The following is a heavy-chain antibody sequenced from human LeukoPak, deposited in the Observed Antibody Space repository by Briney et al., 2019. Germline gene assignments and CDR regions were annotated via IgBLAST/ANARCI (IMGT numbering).Heavy chain of an antibody. CDR3: ARSGIADHMGY. CDR2: ISYDGSNK. J-gene: IGHJ4*02. CDR1: GFTVSSNY. V-gene: IGHV3-30-3*01. Sequence: GGSLRLSCAASGFTVSSNYMSWVRQAPGKGLEWVAVISYDGSNKYYADSVKGRFTISRDNSKNTLYLQMNSLRAEDTAVYYCARSGIADHMGYWGQGTLVTVSS. D-gene: IGHD6-13*01.